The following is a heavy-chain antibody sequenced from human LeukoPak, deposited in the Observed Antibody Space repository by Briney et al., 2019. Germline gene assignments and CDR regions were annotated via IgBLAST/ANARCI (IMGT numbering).Heavy chain of an antibody. CDR2: LYNAGST. CDR3: ARVDTAMATYYYYYYGMDV. V-gene: IGHV3-66*02. Sequence: PGGSLRLSCVASGFTVSNKYMSWVRQAPGKGLEWVSVLYNAGSTYYADSVKGRFTISRDNSKNTLYLQMNSLRAEDTAVYYCARVDTAMATYYYYYYGMDVWGQGTTVTVSS. CDR1: GFTVSNKY. J-gene: IGHJ6*02. D-gene: IGHD5-18*01.